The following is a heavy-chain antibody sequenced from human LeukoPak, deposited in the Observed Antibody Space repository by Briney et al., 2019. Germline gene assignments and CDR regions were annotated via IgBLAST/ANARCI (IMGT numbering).Heavy chain of an antibody. CDR3: ARLTTVVSYGMDV. CDR2: INHSGGT. V-gene: IGHV4-34*01. J-gene: IGHJ6*02. D-gene: IGHD2-2*01. Sequence: SETLSLTCAVYGGSFSGYYWSWIRQPPGKGLEWIGEINHSGGTSYNPSLKSRVTISVDTSKNQFSLKLSSVTAADTAVYYCARLTTVVSYGMDVWGQGTTVTVSS. CDR1: GGSFSGYY.